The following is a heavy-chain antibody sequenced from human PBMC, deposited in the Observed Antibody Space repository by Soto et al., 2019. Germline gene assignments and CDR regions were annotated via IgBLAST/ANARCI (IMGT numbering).Heavy chain of an antibody. Sequence: PGGSLRLSCAASGFTFSSYAMHWVRQAPGKGLEYVSAISSNGGSTYYANSVKGRFTISRDNSKNTLYLQMGSLRAEDMAVYYCARDRGSGRTFYYYYYYMDVWGKGTTVTVSS. J-gene: IGHJ6*03. CDR2: ISSNGGST. CDR3: ARDRGSGRTFYYYYYYMDV. V-gene: IGHV3-64*01. D-gene: IGHD3-10*01. CDR1: GFTFSSYA.